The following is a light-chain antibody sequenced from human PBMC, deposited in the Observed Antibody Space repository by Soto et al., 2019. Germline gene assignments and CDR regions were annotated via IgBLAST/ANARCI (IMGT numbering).Light chain of an antibody. CDR2: EVS. V-gene: IGLV2-14*01. J-gene: IGLJ1*01. Sequence: QSALTQPASVSGSPGQSITISCTGTSTDVGGYNYVSWYQQHPGTPPNLMIYEVSRRPSAVSNRFSGSKSGNTAALTISGLQAEDEADYVCNSYGSTSTRYVFGTGTKLTVL. CDR3: NSYGSTSTRYV. CDR1: STDVGGYNY.